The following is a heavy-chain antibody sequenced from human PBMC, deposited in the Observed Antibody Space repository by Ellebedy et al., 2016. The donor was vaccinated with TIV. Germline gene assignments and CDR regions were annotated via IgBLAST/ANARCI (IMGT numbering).Heavy chain of an antibody. D-gene: IGHD3-10*01. Sequence: GESLKISCAASGFTFSSYSMNWVRQAPGKGLEWVSSISSSSYIYYADSVKGRFTISRDNAKNSLYLQMNSLRAEDTAVYYCARDQAEAYGSGSYYPLYYYGMDVWGQGTTVTVSS. CDR1: GFTFSSYS. J-gene: IGHJ6*02. CDR2: ISSSSYI. CDR3: ARDQAEAYGSGSYYPLYYYGMDV. V-gene: IGHV3-21*01.